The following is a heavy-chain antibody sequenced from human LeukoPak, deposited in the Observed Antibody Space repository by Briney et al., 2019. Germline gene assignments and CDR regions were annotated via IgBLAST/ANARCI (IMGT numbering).Heavy chain of an antibody. CDR2: ISGSGGST. J-gene: IGHJ4*02. V-gene: IGHV3-23*01. D-gene: IGHD6-19*01. Sequence: QSGGSLRLSCAASGFTFSSYAMSWVRQAPGKGLEWVSAISGSGGSTYYADSMKGRFTISRDNSKNTLYLQMNSLRAEDTAVYYCAKDRPRGGIAVAGHFDYWGQGTLVIVSS. CDR1: GFTFSSYA. CDR3: AKDRPRGGIAVAGHFDY.